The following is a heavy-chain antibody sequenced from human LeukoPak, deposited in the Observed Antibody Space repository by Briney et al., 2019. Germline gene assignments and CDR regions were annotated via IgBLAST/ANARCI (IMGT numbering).Heavy chain of an antibody. CDR2: IYSGGTT. J-gene: IGHJ6*03. D-gene: IGHD1-26*01. Sequence: HTGGSLRLSCAASGFTVSRSYMIWARQAPGKGLEWVSVIYSGGTTYYADSVKGRFTISRDNAKNSLYLQMNSLGPEDTAVYYCARDPYSGNYGNYYYYYMDVWGKGTTVTISS. CDR3: ARDPYSGNYGNYYYYYMDV. CDR1: GFTVSRSY. V-gene: IGHV3-53*01.